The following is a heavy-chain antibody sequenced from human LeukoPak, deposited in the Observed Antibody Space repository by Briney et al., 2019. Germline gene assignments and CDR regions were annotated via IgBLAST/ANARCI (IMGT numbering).Heavy chain of an antibody. V-gene: IGHV1-69*13. CDR1: GGTFSSYA. CDR2: IIPIFDTA. Sequence: SVKVSCKASGGTFSSYAISWVRQAPGQGLEWMGGIIPIFDTANYAQKFQGRVTITADESTSTAYMELSSLRSEDTAVYYCASAGEGGSPDAFDIWGQGTMVTVSS. D-gene: IGHD7-27*01. CDR3: ASAGEGGSPDAFDI. J-gene: IGHJ3*02.